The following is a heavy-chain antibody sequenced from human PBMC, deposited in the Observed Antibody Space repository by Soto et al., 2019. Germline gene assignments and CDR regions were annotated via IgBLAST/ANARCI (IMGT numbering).Heavy chain of an antibody. CDR1: GFTFSGSA. CDR3: AKTAEAVDGTVYGK. CDR2: IRSKANSYAT. J-gene: IGHJ4*02. Sequence: GVSLILSCAASGFTFSGSAMHWVRQASGKGLEWVGRIRSKANSYATAYAASVKGRFTISRDDSKNTAYLQMNSLKTEDTAVYYCAKTAEAVDGTVYGKWGPGSMVTVSS. V-gene: IGHV3-73*01. D-gene: IGHD6-19*01.